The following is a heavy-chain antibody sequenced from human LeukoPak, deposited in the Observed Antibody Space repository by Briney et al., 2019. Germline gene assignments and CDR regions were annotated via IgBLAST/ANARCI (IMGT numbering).Heavy chain of an antibody. CDR1: GFTFSSYA. V-gene: IGHV3-30-3*01. J-gene: IGHJ4*02. CDR2: ISYNGSNK. CDR3: ARDWSSGGNSGGFDY. Sequence: PGRSLRLSCAASGFTFSSYAMHWVRQAPGKGLEWVAVISYNGSNKYYADSVKGRFTISRDNSKNTLYLQMNSLRAEDTAVYYCARDWSSGGNSGGFDYWGQGTLVTVSS. D-gene: IGHD4-23*01.